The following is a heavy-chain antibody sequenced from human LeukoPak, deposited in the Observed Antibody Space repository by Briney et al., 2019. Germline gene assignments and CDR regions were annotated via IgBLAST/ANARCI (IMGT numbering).Heavy chain of an antibody. J-gene: IGHJ4*02. Sequence: GGSLRLSCAASGFTFSTYHMNWVRQAPGKGLEWVAFIRYDGSNKYYADSVKGRFTISRDNSKNTLYLQMNSLRAEDTAVYYCAKDRGGAVAGTFHYWGQGTLVTVSS. CDR3: AKDRGGAVAGTFHY. CDR2: IRYDGSNK. CDR1: GFTFSTYH. D-gene: IGHD6-19*01. V-gene: IGHV3-30*02.